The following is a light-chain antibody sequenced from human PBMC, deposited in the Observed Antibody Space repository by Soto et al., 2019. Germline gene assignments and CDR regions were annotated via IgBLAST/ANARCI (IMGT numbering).Light chain of an antibody. CDR2: DVD. CDR1: SSDVGGYNY. V-gene: IGLV2-11*01. CDR3: CSYAGSNTCV. Sequence: QSALTQPRSVSGSPGQSVTISCTGTSSDVGGYNYVSWYQQYPGKAPKLMIYDVDKRPSGVPDRFSGSKSGDTASLTISGRQAEDEADYHCCSYAGSNTCVFGGGTKLTV. J-gene: IGLJ2*01.